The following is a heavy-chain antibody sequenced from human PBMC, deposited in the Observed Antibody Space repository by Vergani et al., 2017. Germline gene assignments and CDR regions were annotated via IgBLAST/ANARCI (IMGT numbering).Heavy chain of an antibody. D-gene: IGHD5-12*01. CDR3: ARAGWLRSPLDY. CDR2: ISSSSSYI. V-gene: IGHV3-21*02. J-gene: IGHJ4*02. CDR1: GFTFSSYS. Sequence: VQLVESAGGVVQPGGSLRLSCAASGFTFSSYSMNWVRQAPGKGLEWVSSISSSSSYIYYADSVKGRFTISRDNAKNSRYLQMNSLRAEDTAVYYCARAGWLRSPLDYWGQGTLVTVSS.